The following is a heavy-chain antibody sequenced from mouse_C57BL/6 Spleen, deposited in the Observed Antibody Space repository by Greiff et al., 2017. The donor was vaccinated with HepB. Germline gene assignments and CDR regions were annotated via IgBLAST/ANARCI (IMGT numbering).Heavy chain of an antibody. D-gene: IGHD2-4*01. CDR1: GFTFSSYA. CDR2: ISDGGSYT. Sequence: EVQGVESGGGLVKPGGSLKLSCAASGFTFSSYAMSWVRQTPEKRLEWVATISDGGSYTYYPDNVKGRFTISRDNAKNNLYLQMSHLKSEDAAMYYCSYDYDGFAYWGQGTLVTVSA. V-gene: IGHV5-4*01. CDR3: SYDYDGFAY. J-gene: IGHJ3*01.